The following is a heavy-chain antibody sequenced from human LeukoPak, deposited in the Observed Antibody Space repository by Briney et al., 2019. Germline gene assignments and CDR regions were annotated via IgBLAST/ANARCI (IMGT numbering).Heavy chain of an antibody. V-gene: IGHV3-74*01. D-gene: IGHD6-13*01. CDR3: ARGIASSRSVAIDL. J-gene: IGHJ4*02. CDR2: LSGDGITT. CDR1: DFTFSSHW. Sequence: PGGSLRLSCAASDFTFSSHWMYWVRQAPGKGRVWVARLSGDGITTRHADSVKGRFTISRDNAKNTLYLQMNSLRVEDTALYYCARGIASSRSVAIDLWGQGTLVAVSS.